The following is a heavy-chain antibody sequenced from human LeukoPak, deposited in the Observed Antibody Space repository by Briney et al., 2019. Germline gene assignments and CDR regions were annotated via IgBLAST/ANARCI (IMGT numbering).Heavy chain of an antibody. V-gene: IGHV4-34*01. D-gene: IGHD2-15*01. CDR3: ARGGRSSSYRHYNT. CDR1: GGSFSGYY. Sequence: SETLSLTCAVYGGSFSGYYWSWIRQPPGKGLEWIGEINHSGSTNYNPSLKSRVTISVDTSKNQFSLKLSSVTAADTAVYYCARGGRSSSYRHYNTWGQGTLVTVSS. J-gene: IGHJ5*02. CDR2: INHSGST.